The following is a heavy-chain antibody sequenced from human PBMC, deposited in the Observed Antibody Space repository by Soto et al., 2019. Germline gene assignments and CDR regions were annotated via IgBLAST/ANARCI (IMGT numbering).Heavy chain of an antibody. Sequence: GGSLRLSCAASGFTFSSYAMSWVRQAPGKGLEWVSSIGGSGGSTYYADSVQGRLTISRDNSKSTLYLQMNSLRAEDTAVYYCVKNYRLQAVAGLYNWFDPWGQGTLVTVSS. V-gene: IGHV3-23*01. D-gene: IGHD6-19*01. J-gene: IGHJ5*02. CDR2: IGGSGGST. CDR3: VKNYRLQAVAGLYNWFDP. CDR1: GFTFSSYA.